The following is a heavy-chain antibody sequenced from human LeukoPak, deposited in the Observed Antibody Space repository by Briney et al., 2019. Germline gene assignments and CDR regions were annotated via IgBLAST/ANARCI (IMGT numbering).Heavy chain of an antibody. Sequence: RTGGSLRLSCAASGFTFDDYGMSWVRQAPGKGLEWVSGINWNGGSTVYADSVKGRFTISRDNAKNSLYLQMNSLRAEDTALYYCARDPLWYDSSGYYLSRGPDAFDIWGQGTMVTVSS. CDR2: INWNGGST. CDR1: GFTFDDYG. D-gene: IGHD3-22*01. V-gene: IGHV3-20*04. J-gene: IGHJ3*02. CDR3: ARDPLWYDSSGYYLSRGPDAFDI.